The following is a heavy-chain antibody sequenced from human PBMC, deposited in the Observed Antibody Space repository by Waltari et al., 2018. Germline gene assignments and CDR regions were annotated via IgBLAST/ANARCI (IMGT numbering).Heavy chain of an antibody. CDR1: GGSFSGYY. Sequence: QVQLQQWGAGLLKPSETLSLTCAVYGGSFSGYYWSWIRQPPGKGLEWIGEIDHSGSTNSNPSLKSRVTISVDTSTNQFSLKLNSVTAADTALYYCARGRSGGAAIWGQGTLVTVSS. V-gene: IGHV4-34*01. D-gene: IGHD2-15*01. CDR3: ARGRSGGAAI. J-gene: IGHJ4*02. CDR2: IDHSGST.